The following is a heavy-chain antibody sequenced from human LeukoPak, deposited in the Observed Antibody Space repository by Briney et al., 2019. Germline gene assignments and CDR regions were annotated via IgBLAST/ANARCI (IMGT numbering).Heavy chain of an antibody. CDR3: TTEGQTYYYDSSGYYSDY. Sequence: GGSLRLSCAASGFTFSSFAMNWVRQAPGKGLEWVGRIKSKTDGGTTDYAAPVKGRFTISRDDSKNTLYLQMNSLKTEDTAVYYCTTEGQTYYYDSSGYYSDYWGQGTLVTVSS. J-gene: IGHJ4*02. D-gene: IGHD3-22*01. V-gene: IGHV3-15*01. CDR2: IKSKTDGGTT. CDR1: GFTFSSFA.